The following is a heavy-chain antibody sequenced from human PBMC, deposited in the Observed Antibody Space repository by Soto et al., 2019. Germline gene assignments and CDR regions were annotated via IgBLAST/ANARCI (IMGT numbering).Heavy chain of an antibody. Sequence: SVKVSCKASGGTFSSYAISWVRQAPGRGLGWMGGIIPIFGTANYAQKFQGRVTITADESTSTAYMELSSLRSEDTAVYYCAREKDYYGSGSYYNIILFDPWGQGTLVTVSS. CDR2: IIPIFGTA. CDR1: GGTFSSYA. V-gene: IGHV1-69*13. J-gene: IGHJ5*02. CDR3: AREKDYYGSGSYYNIILFDP. D-gene: IGHD3-10*01.